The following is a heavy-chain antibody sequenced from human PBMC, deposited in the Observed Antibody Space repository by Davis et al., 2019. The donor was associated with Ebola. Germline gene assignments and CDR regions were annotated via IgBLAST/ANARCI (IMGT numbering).Heavy chain of an antibody. CDR3: ARDLAIAAIDY. Sequence: ASVKVSCKASGYTFTSYDINWVRQATGQGLEWMGWISAYNGNTNYAQKLQGRVTMTTDTSTSTAYMELRSLRSDDTAVYYCARDLAIAAIDYWGQGTLVTVSS. D-gene: IGHD6-25*01. CDR2: ISAYNGNT. J-gene: IGHJ4*02. V-gene: IGHV1-18*01. CDR1: GYTFTSYD.